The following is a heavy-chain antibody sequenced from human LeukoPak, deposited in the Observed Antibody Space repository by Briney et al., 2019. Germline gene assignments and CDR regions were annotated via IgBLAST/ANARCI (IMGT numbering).Heavy chain of an antibody. J-gene: IGHJ4*02. Sequence: GRSLRLSCAASGFTFSSYGMHWVRQAPGKGLEWVSVIYSGGSTCYAESVKGRFTISRDNSKNTLYLQMNSLRAEDTAVYYCARAYSSSWAYFDYWGQGTLVTVSS. CDR2: IYSGGST. CDR3: ARAYSSSWAYFDY. CDR1: GFTFSSYG. V-gene: IGHV3-66*01. D-gene: IGHD6-13*01.